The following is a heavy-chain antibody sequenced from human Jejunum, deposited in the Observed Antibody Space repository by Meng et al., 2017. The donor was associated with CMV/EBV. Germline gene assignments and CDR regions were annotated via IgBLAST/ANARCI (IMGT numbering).Heavy chain of an antibody. V-gene: IGHV4-59*01. CDR3: ARGWGTTSPWDY. CDR2: IDFSGTT. D-gene: IGHD3-16*01. CDR1: GGSIRGYY. Sequence: CNFSGGSIRGYYWNWIRQPPGEGLEWIGNIDFSGTTKYNPSLKSRVTISVDTSKIRFSLNLGSVAPADTAVYYCARGWGTTSPWDYWGQGMLVTVSS. J-gene: IGHJ4*02.